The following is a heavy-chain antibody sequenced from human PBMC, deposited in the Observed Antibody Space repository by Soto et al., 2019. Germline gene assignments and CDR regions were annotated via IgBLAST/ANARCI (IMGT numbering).Heavy chain of an antibody. V-gene: IGHV3-23*01. CDR2: ISGSGGST. CDR1: GFTFSSYA. J-gene: IGHJ4*02. CDR3: AKDLPTPRVATCGSDY. Sequence: EVQLLESGGGLVQPGGSLRLSCAASGFTFSSYAMSWVSKAPGKGLEWVSAISGSGGSTYYADSVKGRFTISRDNSKNTLYLQMNSLRAEDTAVYYCAKDLPTPRVATCGSDYWGQGTLVTVSS. D-gene: IGHD5-12*01.